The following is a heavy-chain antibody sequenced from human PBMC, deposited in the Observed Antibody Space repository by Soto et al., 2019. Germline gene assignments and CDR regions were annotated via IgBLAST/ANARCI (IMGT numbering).Heavy chain of an antibody. Sequence: QVQLVESGGGVVQPGRSLRLSCAASGFTFSSYAMHWVRQAPGKGLEWVAVISYAGSNKYYADSVKGRFTISRDNSKNTLYLQMNSLRAEDTAVYYCARESDYYDSSGYYPFFDYWGQGTLVTVSS. CDR3: ARESDYYDSSGYYPFFDY. V-gene: IGHV3-30-3*01. CDR2: ISYAGSNK. J-gene: IGHJ4*02. CDR1: GFTFSSYA. D-gene: IGHD3-22*01.